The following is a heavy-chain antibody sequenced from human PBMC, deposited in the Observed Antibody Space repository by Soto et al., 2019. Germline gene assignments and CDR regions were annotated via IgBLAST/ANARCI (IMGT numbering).Heavy chain of an antibody. Sequence: GESLKISCKGSGYSFTSYWISWVRQMPGKGLEWMGRIDPSDSYTNYSPSFQGHVTISADKSISTAYLQWSSLKASDTAMYYCARRDGYCSSTSCPGPFDPWGQGTLVTVSS. J-gene: IGHJ5*02. CDR2: IDPSDSYT. CDR1: GYSFTSYW. CDR3: ARRDGYCSSTSCPGPFDP. D-gene: IGHD2-2*01. V-gene: IGHV5-10-1*01.